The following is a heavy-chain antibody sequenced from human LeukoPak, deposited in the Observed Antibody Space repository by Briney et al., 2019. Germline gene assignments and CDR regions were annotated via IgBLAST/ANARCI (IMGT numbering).Heavy chain of an antibody. D-gene: IGHD5-18*01. CDR3: ARGPGGSYGPSY. CDR1: GYTFTGYY. J-gene: IGHJ4*02. Sequence: ASVKVSCKASGYTFTGYYMHWVRQAPGQGLEWMGWINPNSGGTNYAQKFQGRVTMTRDTSISTAYMELSRLRSGDTAVYYCARGPGGSYGPSYWGQGTLVTVSS. CDR2: INPNSGGT. V-gene: IGHV1-2*02.